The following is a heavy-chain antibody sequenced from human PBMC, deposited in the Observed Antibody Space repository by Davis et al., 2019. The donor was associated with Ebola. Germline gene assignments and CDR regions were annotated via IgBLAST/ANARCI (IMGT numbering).Heavy chain of an antibody. CDR3: ARDPPYDQGYDY. J-gene: IGHJ4*02. D-gene: IGHD3-22*01. V-gene: IGHV6-1*01. CDR1: GDSVSSNTAA. Sequence: MPSETLSLTCAISGDSVSSNTAAWNWIRQSPSRGLECLGRTYYRSKWFVDYAVSVKSRMTINSDTSKNQFSLQLSSVTPEDTAVYYCARDPPYDQGYDYWGQGILVTVSS. CDR2: TYYRSKWFV.